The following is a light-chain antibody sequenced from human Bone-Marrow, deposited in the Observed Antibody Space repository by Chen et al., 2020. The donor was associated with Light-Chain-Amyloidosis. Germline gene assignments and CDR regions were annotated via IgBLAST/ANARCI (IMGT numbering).Light chain of an antibody. CDR2: GAS. CDR3: QQYNNWPYT. CDR1: QSVSSN. Sequence: EILLTLSPAILPVSPGERATLSCRASQSVSSNLAWYQQTPGQAPRLLIYGASTRATGIPARFSGSGSGTEFTLTISSLQSEDFAVYYCQQYNNWPYTFGQGTKLGI. V-gene: IGKV3-15*01. J-gene: IGKJ2*01.